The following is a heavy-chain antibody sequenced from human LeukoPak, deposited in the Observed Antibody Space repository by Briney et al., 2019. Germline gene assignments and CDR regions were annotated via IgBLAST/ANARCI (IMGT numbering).Heavy chain of an antibody. D-gene: IGHD3-16*02. Sequence: VASVKVSCKASGSTIITYGITWVRQAPGQGLEWMGWISVYNGNTTNAQKLQGRVTMTIDTSTSTAYMELRSLRSDDTAVYYCASPRGGYQDEAFDIWGQGTMVTVSS. J-gene: IGHJ3*02. CDR2: ISVYNGNT. CDR3: ASPRGGYQDEAFDI. CDR1: GSTIITYG. V-gene: IGHV1-18*01.